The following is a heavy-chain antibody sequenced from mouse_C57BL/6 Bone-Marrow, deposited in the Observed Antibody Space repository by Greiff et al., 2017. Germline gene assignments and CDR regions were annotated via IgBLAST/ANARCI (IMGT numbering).Heavy chain of an antibody. CDR2: ISNGGGST. Sequence: DVHLVESGGGLVQPGGSLKLSCAASGFTFSDYYMYWVRQPPEKRLEWVAYISNGGGSTYYPDPVKGRFTISRDHAKNTLYLQMSRLKSEDTAMYYCARGGIYYDYGDFDYWGQGTTLTVSS. D-gene: IGHD2-4*01. J-gene: IGHJ2*01. CDR3: ARGGIYYDYGDFDY. V-gene: IGHV5-12*01. CDR1: GFTFSDYY.